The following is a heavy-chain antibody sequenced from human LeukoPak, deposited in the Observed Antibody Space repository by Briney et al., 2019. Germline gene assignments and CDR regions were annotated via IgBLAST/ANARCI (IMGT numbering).Heavy chain of an antibody. Sequence: SQTLSLTCAISGDSVSSNSAAWNWIRQSPSGGLEWLGRTYYRSKWYNDYAVSVKSRITINPDTSKNQFFLQLNSVTPEDTAVYYCARGFASRGGDPRAGLDAFDIWGQGTMVTVSS. V-gene: IGHV6-1*01. CDR2: TYYRSKWYN. CDR1: GDSVSSNSAA. J-gene: IGHJ3*02. D-gene: IGHD2-21*02. CDR3: ARGFASRGGDPRAGLDAFDI.